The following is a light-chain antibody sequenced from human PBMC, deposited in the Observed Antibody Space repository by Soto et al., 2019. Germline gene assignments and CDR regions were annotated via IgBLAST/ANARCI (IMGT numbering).Light chain of an antibody. V-gene: IGLV1-40*01. Sequence: QLVLTQPPSVSGAPGQRVTISCTGSSSNIGAGYDVHWYQQLPGTAPKLLIYGNSNRPSGVPDRFSGSKSGTSASLAITGLQAEDEADYYCQSYDSSLSAQDVVFGGGTKLTVL. J-gene: IGLJ2*01. CDR3: QSYDSSLSAQDVV. CDR2: GNS. CDR1: SSNIGAGYD.